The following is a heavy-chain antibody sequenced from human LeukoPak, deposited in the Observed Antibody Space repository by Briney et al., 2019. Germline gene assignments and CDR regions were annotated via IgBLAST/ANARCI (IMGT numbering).Heavy chain of an antibody. CDR1: GFTFSSYW. J-gene: IGHJ6*03. CDR2: IKQDGSEK. Sequence: GGSLRLSCAASGFTFSSYWMSWVRQAPGKGLEWVANIKQDGSEKYYVDSVKGRFTISRDNAKNSLYLQMNSLRDEDTAVYYCARDPYSGSYGDYYYYYMDVWGKGTTVTISS. CDR3: ARDPYSGSYGDYYYYYMDV. D-gene: IGHD1-26*01. V-gene: IGHV3-7*01.